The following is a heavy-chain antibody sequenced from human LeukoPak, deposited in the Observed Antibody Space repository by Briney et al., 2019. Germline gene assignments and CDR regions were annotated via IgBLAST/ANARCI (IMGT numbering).Heavy chain of an antibody. J-gene: IGHJ5*02. CDR2: IIPIFGTA. CDR1: GGTFSSYA. D-gene: IGHD1-1*01. CDR3: ARGLSAGNWFDP. Sequence: SVKVSCKASGGTFSSYAISWVRQAPGQGLEWMGGIIPIFGTANYAQKFQGRVTITTDESTSTAYMELSSLRSEDTAVYYCARGLSAGNWFDPWGQGILVTVSS. V-gene: IGHV1-69*05.